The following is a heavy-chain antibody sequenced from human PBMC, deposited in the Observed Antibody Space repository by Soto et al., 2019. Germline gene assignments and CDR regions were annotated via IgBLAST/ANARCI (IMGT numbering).Heavy chain of an antibody. CDR3: ARRVYSYGLTDY. CDR1: GGSISSYY. J-gene: IGHJ4*02. D-gene: IGHD5-18*01. CDR2: IYYSGST. V-gene: IGHV4-59*08. Sequence: TSETLSLTCTVSGGSISSYYWSWIRQPPGKGLEWIGYIYYSGSTNYNPSLKSRVTISVDTSKNQFSLKLSSVTAADTAVYYCARRVYSYGLTDYWGQGTLVTVSS.